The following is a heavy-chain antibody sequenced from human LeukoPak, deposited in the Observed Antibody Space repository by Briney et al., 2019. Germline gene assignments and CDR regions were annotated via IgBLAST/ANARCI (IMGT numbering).Heavy chain of an antibody. J-gene: IGHJ4*02. CDR3: AKDSPHSGWYGQMDN. CDR1: AFTFSIYA. D-gene: IGHD6-19*01. V-gene: IGHV3-23*01. CDR2: ISSSGGST. Sequence: PGGSLRLSCVASAFTFSIYAMTWVRQAPGKGLEWVSSISSSGGSTYYADSVKGRFTISRDNSKNTLYLQMNSLRAEDTAVYYCAKDSPHSGWYGQMDNWGQGTLVTVSS.